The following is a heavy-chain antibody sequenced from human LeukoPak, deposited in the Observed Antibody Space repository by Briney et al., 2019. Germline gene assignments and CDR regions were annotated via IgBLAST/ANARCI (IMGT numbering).Heavy chain of an antibody. Sequence: PSETLSLTCTVSGGSISSSSYYWGWIRQPPGKGLEWIGSIYYSGSTYYNPSLKSRVTISVDTSENQLSLKLRSVTAADTAVYYCARGPEAFGVLKGAFDIWGQGTVVTVSS. CDR3: ARGPEAFGVLKGAFDI. CDR2: IYYSGST. J-gene: IGHJ3*02. D-gene: IGHD3-3*01. V-gene: IGHV4-39*07. CDR1: GGSISSSSYY.